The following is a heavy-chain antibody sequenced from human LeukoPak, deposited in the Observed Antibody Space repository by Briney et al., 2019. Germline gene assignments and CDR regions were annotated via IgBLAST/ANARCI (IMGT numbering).Heavy chain of an antibody. CDR1: GFTFSSYS. CDR3: ARDGVTSLGWYYYGMDV. V-gene: IGHV3-21*01. D-gene: IGHD3-16*02. Sequence: GSLRLSCAACGFTFSSYSMNWVRQAPGKGLEWVSSISSSSSYIYYADSVKGRFTISRDNAKNSLYLQMNSLRAEDTAVYYCARDGVTSLGWYYYGMDVWGQGTTVTVSS. CDR2: ISSSSSYI. J-gene: IGHJ6*02.